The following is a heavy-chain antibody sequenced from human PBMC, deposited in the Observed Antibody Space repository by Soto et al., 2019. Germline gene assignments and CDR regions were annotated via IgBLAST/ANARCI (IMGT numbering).Heavy chain of an antibody. D-gene: IGHD3-10*01. CDR2: IRGGGDAA. CDR3: AKKVPGSTSRPDYWYFDL. CDR1: GFTFTNLA. Sequence: EVQLLESGGGLVQPGGSLRPSCEGSGFTFTNLAWNWVRQAPGKGLEWVSTIRGGGDAAFFADSVRGRFTISRDNSKDTVTRQMNSLGVDDTAVYYCAKKVPGSTSRPDYWYFDLWGRGTLVTVSS. J-gene: IGHJ2*01. V-gene: IGHV3-23*01.